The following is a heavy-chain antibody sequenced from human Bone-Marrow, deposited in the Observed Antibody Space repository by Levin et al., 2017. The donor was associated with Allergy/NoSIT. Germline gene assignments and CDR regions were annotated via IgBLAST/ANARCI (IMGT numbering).Heavy chain of an antibody. CDR2: ISHTGTA. J-gene: IGHJ5*02. D-gene: IGHD3/OR15-3a*01. V-gene: IGHV4-4*02. Sequence: SETLSLTCTVSGDSISGQNWWSWIRQSPGKGLEYLGEISHTGTAHYNPSLRSRLAMSVDTSKSEFSLRLTSVTAADTAVYYCARYNMVWTENVHWLGPWGQGVPVTVSS. CDR1: GDSISGQNW. CDR3: ARYNMVWTENVHWLGP.